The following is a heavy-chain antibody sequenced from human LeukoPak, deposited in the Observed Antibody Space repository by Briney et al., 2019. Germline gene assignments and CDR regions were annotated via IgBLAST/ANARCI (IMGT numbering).Heavy chain of an antibody. CDR2: INPNSGGT. CDR1: GYTFTGYY. J-gene: IGHJ6*03. D-gene: IGHD2-15*01. Sequence: ASVKVSCKASGYTFTGYYMHWVRQAPGQGLEWMGWINPNSGGTNYAQKFRGRVTMTRDTSISTAYMELSRLRSDDTAVYYCARARGTYYYYYMDVWGKGTTVTVSS. V-gene: IGHV1-2*02. CDR3: ARARGTYYYYYMDV.